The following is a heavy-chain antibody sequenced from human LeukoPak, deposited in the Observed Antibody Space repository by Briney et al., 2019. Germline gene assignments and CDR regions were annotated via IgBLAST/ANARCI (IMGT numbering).Heavy chain of an antibody. V-gene: IGHV3-7*03. Sequence: PGGSLRLSCAASGFTFSNYWMIWVRQAPGKGLEWVANIKEDGSEKHYVDSVKGRFTISRDNAKNSLNLQMNSLRVEDTAVYYCARTIRGYWGQGTLVTVSS. CDR1: GFTFSNYW. CDR3: ARTIRGY. CDR2: IKEDGSEK. D-gene: IGHD3-10*01. J-gene: IGHJ4*02.